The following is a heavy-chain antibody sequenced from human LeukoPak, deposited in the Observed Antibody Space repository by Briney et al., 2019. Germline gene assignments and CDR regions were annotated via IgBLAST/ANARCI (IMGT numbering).Heavy chain of an antibody. Sequence: GESLKISCRGSGYSFTTYWIGWVRQMPGKGLEWMGIIYPGDSDTRYSPSFQGQVTISADKSNNTAYLQWSSLKASDTATYYCARRAYYNYGLDVWGQGTTVTVSS. V-gene: IGHV5-51*01. J-gene: IGHJ6*02. CDR1: GYSFTTYW. CDR3: ARRAYYNYGLDV. CDR2: IYPGDSDT.